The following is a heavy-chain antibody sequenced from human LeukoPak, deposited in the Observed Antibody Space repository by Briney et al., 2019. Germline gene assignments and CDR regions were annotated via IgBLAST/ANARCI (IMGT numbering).Heavy chain of an antibody. CDR1: GGSISSYY. J-gene: IGHJ3*02. Sequence: SETLSLTCTVSGGSISSYYWSWIRQPAGKGLEWIGRIHTSGSTKYNPSLKSRVTISVDKSKNQFSLKLTSVTAADTAVYYCARDLEYYYGSSGYYWGYSFDIWGQGTMVTVSS. CDR3: ARDLEYYYGSSGYYWGYSFDI. D-gene: IGHD3-22*01. CDR2: IHTSGST. V-gene: IGHV4-4*07.